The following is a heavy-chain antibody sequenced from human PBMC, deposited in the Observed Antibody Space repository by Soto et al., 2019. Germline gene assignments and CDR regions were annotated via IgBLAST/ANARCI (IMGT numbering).Heavy chain of an antibody. V-gene: IGHV1-18*01. CDR3: ARGWEFPWDNWFDP. CDR2: ISAYNGNT. Sequence: GASVKVSCKASGGTFSSYAVSWVRQAPGQGLEWMGWISAYNGNTNYAQKLQGRVTMTTDTSTSTAYMELRSLRSDDTAVYYCARGWEFPWDNWFDPWGQGTLVTVSS. CDR1: GGTFSSYA. D-gene: IGHD1-26*01. J-gene: IGHJ5*02.